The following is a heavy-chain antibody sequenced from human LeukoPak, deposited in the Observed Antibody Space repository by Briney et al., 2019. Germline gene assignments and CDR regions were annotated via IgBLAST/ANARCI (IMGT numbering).Heavy chain of an antibody. CDR2: ISAYNGNT. D-gene: IGHD3-22*01. Sequence: GASVKVSCKASGYTFTSYGISWVRQAPGQGLEWMGWISAYNGNTNYAQKFQGRVTMTTDTSTSTAYMELRSLRSDDTAVYYCARITMIVVVNLGSDAFDIWGQGTMVTVSS. J-gene: IGHJ3*02. V-gene: IGHV1-18*01. CDR1: GYTFTSYG. CDR3: ARITMIVVVNLGSDAFDI.